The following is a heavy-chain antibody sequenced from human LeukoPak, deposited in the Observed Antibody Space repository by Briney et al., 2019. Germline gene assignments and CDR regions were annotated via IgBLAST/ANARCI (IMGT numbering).Heavy chain of an antibody. J-gene: IGHJ3*01. V-gene: IGHV3-21*01. CDR2: ITTSTSYI. CDR3: ARDFLHLGG. Sequence: GGSLRLSCAASGFTFSRYSMNWVRQAPGKGLEWVSSITTSTSYIYYADSVKGRFTISRDNAKNSLYLQMSSLRAEDTAVYYCARDFLHLGGWGQGTMVTVSS. CDR1: GFTFSRYS. D-gene: IGHD3-16*01.